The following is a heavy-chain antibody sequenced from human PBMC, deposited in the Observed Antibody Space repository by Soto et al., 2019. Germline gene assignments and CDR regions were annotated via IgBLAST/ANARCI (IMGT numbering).Heavy chain of an antibody. CDR3: ARDYGSGSYYNPVY. V-gene: IGHV3-33*01. D-gene: IGHD3-10*01. J-gene: IGHJ4*02. CDR2: IWHDGSNE. CDR1: GFTFGDYG. Sequence: GGSLGLSCAASGFTFGDYGIHWVRQAPGKGLEWVALIWHDGSNEYYGDSVKGRFRISRDNSKNTLYLQMNSLRAEDTAVYYCARDYGSGSYYNPVYWGQGTLVTVSS.